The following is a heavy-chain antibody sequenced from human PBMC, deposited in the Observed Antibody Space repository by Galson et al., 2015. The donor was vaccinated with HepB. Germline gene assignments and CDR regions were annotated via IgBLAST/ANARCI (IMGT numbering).Heavy chain of an antibody. Sequence: SLRLSCAASGFTFDDYGMSWVRHAPGKGLEWVSGINWNGGSTGYADSVKGRFTISRDNAKNSLYLQMNSLRAEDTALYHCAREMVGAASRAFDYWGQGTLVTVSS. CDR3: AREMVGAASRAFDY. D-gene: IGHD2-15*01. CDR2: INWNGGST. CDR1: GFTFDDYG. J-gene: IGHJ4*02. V-gene: IGHV3-20*01.